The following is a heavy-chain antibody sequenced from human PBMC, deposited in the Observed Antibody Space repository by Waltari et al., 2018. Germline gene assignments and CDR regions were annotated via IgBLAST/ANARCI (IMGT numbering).Heavy chain of an antibody. CDR3: AKDWRVVTNQANWFDP. D-gene: IGHD1-1*01. J-gene: IGHJ5*02. CDR1: GYTFIDHF. Sequence: QEQLVQSGAEVKMPGASVKVSCKASGYTFIDHFLHWVRQAPGQGLEWRGPIHPTRCDAEVANDVQGRVTLTRDTAISTAYMELTGLRLDDTATYYCAKDWRVVTNQANWFDPWGQGTLVTVSS. V-gene: IGHV1-2*06. CDR2: IHPTRCDA.